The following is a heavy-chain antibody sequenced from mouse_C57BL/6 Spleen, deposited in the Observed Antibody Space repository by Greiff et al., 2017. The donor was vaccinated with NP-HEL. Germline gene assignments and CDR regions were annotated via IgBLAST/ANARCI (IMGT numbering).Heavy chain of an antibody. V-gene: IGHV1-15*01. Sequence: QVQLQQSGAELVRPGASVTLSCKASGYTFTDYEMNWVKQTPVHGLEWIGAIDPETGGTAYNQKFKGKAILTADKSSSKAYMELRSLTSEDSAVYYCTRSYYYGRTDYWGQGTTLTVSS. CDR2: IDPETGGT. CDR1: GYTFTDYE. CDR3: TRSYYYGRTDY. J-gene: IGHJ2*01. D-gene: IGHD1-1*01.